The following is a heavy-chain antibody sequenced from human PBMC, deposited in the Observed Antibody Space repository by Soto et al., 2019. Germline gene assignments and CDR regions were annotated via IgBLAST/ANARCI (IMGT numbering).Heavy chain of an antibody. CDR2: ISAYNGNT. D-gene: IGHD6-13*01. J-gene: IGHJ3*02. Sequence: ASVKVSCKASGYTFTSYGISWVRQAPGQGLERMGWISAYNGNTSYAQKLQGRVTMTTDTSTSTAYMELRSLRSDDTAVYYCASPGGRFSIAAAGPEAAFDIWGQGTMVTVSS. CDR1: GYTFTSYG. CDR3: ASPGGRFSIAAAGPEAAFDI. V-gene: IGHV1-18*01.